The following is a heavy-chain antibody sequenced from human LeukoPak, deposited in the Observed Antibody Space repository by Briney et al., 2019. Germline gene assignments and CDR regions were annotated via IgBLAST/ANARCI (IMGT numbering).Heavy chain of an antibody. D-gene: IGHD6-19*01. CDR2: ISSSSSST. J-gene: IGHJ3*02. CDR3: AKGYSSGWGRAFDI. CDR1: GFTFSSYS. Sequence: GGSLRLSCAASGFTFSSYSMNWVRQAPGKGLEWVSSISSSSSSTYYADSVRGRFTISRDNSKNTLYLQMNSLRAEDTALYYCAKGYSSGWGRAFDIWGQGTMVTVSS. V-gene: IGHV3-21*04.